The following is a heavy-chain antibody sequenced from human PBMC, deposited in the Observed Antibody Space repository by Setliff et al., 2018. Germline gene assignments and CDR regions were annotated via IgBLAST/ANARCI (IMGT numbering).Heavy chain of an antibody. J-gene: IGHJ5*02. Sequence: SETLSLTCNVSGASIRNFYWTWIRQPPGKGLEWIGYVHFTGSTNYNPSLKSRVTMSVDVSKSQFSLRLSSVTAADTAVYYCARAHTWSLPNDNSGYPGWFDPWGQGTRVTVSS. CDR2: VHFTGST. CDR3: ARAHTWSLPNDNSGYPGWFDP. V-gene: IGHV4-59*01. CDR1: GASIRNFY. D-gene: IGHD3-22*01.